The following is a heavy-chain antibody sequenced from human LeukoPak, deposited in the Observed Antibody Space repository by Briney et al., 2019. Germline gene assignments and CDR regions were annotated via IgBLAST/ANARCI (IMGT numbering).Heavy chain of an antibody. CDR1: GFTFSSYW. V-gene: IGHV3-74*01. CDR3: ARAIPYFDWLTLGY. Sequence: PGGSLRLSCAASGFTFSSYWMHWVRQAPGKGLVWVSRINSDGSSTSYADSVKGRFTISRDNAKNTLYLQMNSLRAEDTAVYHCARAIPYFDWLTLGYWGQGTLVTVSS. J-gene: IGHJ4*02. CDR2: INSDGSST. D-gene: IGHD3-9*01.